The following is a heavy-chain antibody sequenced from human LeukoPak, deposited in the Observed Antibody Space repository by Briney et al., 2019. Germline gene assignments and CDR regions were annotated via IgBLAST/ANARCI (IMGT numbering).Heavy chain of an antibody. CDR3: ANLDGTPGYSSSWYPPEAQYYYYYYMDV. D-gene: IGHD6-13*01. Sequence: PGGSLRLSCAASGFTFSSYGMHWVRQAPGKGLEGVAFIRYDGSNKYYADSVKGRFTISRDNSKNTLYLQMNSLRAEDTAVYYCANLDGTPGYSSSWYPPEAQYYYYYYMDVWGKGTTVTVSS. J-gene: IGHJ6*03. CDR2: IRYDGSNK. CDR1: GFTFSSYG. V-gene: IGHV3-30*02.